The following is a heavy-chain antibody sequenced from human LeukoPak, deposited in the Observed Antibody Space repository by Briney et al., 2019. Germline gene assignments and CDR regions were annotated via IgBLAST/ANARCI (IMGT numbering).Heavy chain of an antibody. D-gene: IGHD3-10*01. CDR2: IYHSGST. J-gene: IGHJ3*02. V-gene: IGHV4-30-2*01. CDR3: ARAPMVRGVITDAFDI. CDR1: GGSISSGGYS. Sequence: SETLSLTCAVSGGSISSGGYSWSWIRQPPGEGLEWIGYIYHSGSTYYNPSLKSRVTISVDRSKNQFSLKLSSVTAADTAVYYCARAPMVRGVITDAFDIWGQGTMVTVSS.